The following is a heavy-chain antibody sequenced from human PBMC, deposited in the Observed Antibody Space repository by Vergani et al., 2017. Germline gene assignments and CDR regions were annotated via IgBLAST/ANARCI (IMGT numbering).Heavy chain of an antibody. V-gene: IGHV3-9*01. CDR1: GFTFDDYA. D-gene: IGHD4-17*01. Sequence: EVQLVESGGGLVQPGRSLRLSCAASGFTFDDYAMHWVRQAPGKGLEGVSGISWNSGSIGYADAVKGRFTISRDNAKTSLYLQMNSLRAEDTALYYCAKDRASDYGDHDAFDIWGQGTMVTVSS. CDR2: ISWNSGSI. CDR3: AKDRASDYGDHDAFDI. J-gene: IGHJ3*02.